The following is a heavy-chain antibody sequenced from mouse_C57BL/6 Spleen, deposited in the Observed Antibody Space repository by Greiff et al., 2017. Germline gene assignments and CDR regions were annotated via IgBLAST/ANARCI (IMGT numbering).Heavy chain of an antibody. CDR3: TRYQSLPRRAMDY. V-gene: IGHV1-15*01. CDR1: GYTFTDYE. Sequence: QVQLQQSGAELVRPGASVTLSCKASGYTFTDYEMHWVKQTPVHGLEWIGAIDPETGGTAYNQKFKGKAILTADKSSSTAYMELRSLTSEDSAVYYCTRYQSLPRRAMDYWGQGTSVTVSS. J-gene: IGHJ4*01. CDR2: IDPETGGT. D-gene: IGHD1-3*01.